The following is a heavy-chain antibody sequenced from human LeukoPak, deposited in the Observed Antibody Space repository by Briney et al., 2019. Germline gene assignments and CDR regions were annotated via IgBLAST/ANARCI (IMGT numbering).Heavy chain of an antibody. J-gene: IGHJ4*02. D-gene: IGHD3-10*01. V-gene: IGHV3-23*01. CDR1: GFTFSSYA. CDR3: AKGRNYYGSGCYKYYFDY. Sequence: PGGSLRLSCAASGFTFSSYAMSWVRQAPGKGLEWVSAISGSGGSTYYADSVKGRFTISRDNSKNTLYLQMNSLRAEDTAVYYCAKGRNYYGSGCYKYYFDYWGQGTLVTVSS. CDR2: ISGSGGST.